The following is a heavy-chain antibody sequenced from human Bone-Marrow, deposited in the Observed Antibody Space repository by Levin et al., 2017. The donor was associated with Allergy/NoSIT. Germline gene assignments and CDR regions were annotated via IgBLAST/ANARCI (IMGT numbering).Heavy chain of an antibody. V-gene: IGHV3-53*01. Sequence: ASVKVSCAASGFTVSSNYMSWVRQAPGKGLEWVSVIYSGGSTYYADSVKGRFTISRDNSKNTLYLQMNSLRAEDTAVYYCASQGGIFGVVHPSPFDYWGQGTLVTVSS. D-gene: IGHD3-3*01. CDR3: ASQGGIFGVVHPSPFDY. J-gene: IGHJ4*02. CDR1: GFTVSSNY. CDR2: IYSGGST.